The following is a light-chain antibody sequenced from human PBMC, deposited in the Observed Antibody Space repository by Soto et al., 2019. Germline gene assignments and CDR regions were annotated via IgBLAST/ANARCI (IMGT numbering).Light chain of an antibody. Sequence: QSALTQPASVSGSPGQSITISCTGTSSDVGSYNLVSWYQQHPGKAPKLIIYEVSERPSGVSHRFSGSKSGNTASLTISGLQDEDEADYYCCSYATPRLFGGGTKLTVL. CDR2: EVS. CDR1: SSDVGSYNL. CDR3: CSYATPRL. V-gene: IGLV2-23*02. J-gene: IGLJ2*01.